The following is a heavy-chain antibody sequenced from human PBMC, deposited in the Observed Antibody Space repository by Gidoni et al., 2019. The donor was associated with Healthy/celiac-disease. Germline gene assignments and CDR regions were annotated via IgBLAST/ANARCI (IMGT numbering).Heavy chain of an antibody. D-gene: IGHD6-19*01. CDR2: ISWNSGSI. V-gene: IGHV3-9*01. Sequence: EVQLVESGGGLVQPGRSLRLSCAASGFTFDDYAMHWVRQAPGKGLEWVSGISWNSGSIGYADSVKGRFTISRDNAKNSLYLQMNSLRAEDTALYYCAKEFSSGSSDYWGQGTLVTVSS. CDR3: AKEFSSGSSDY. CDR1: GFTFDDYA. J-gene: IGHJ4*02.